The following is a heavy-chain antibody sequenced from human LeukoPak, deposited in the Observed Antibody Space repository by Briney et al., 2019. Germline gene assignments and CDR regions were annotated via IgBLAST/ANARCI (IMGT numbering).Heavy chain of an antibody. CDR1: GFTVSSDY. J-gene: IGHJ6*02. Sequence: GGSLRLSCAASGFTVSSDYMSWVRQAPRKGLEWVSVIYSGDTTYYADSVKGRFTISRDNSKNTLFLQMNSLRAEDTAVYYCARSVAKVGHYYYYGMDVWGQGTTVTVSS. D-gene: IGHD5/OR15-5a*01. V-gene: IGHV3-53*01. CDR3: ARSVAKVGHYYYYGMDV. CDR2: IYSGDTT.